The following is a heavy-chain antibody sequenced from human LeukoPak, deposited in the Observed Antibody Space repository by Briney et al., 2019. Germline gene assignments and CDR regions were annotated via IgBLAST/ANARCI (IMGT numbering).Heavy chain of an antibody. CDR1: GASISSTTYY. V-gene: IGHV4-39*07. J-gene: IGHJ4*02. D-gene: IGHD6-6*01. CDR3: ARDYIAARAFDY. Sequence: SETLSLTCTVSGASISSTTYYWGWIRQPPRKGLEWIASIYYSGSTYYNPSLKSRVTISVDTSKNQFSLKLSSVTAADTAVYYCARDYIAARAFDYWGQGTLVTVSS. CDR2: IYYSGST.